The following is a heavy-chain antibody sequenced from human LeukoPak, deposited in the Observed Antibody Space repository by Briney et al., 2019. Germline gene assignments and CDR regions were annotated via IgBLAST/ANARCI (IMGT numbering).Heavy chain of an antibody. CDR1: GFTFSSYA. CDR3: AKDLKIFGVVTLFDY. D-gene: IGHD3-3*01. V-gene: IGHV3-23*01. Sequence: GGSLRLSCAASGFTFSSYAMSWVRQAPGKGLEWVSAISGSGGSTYYADSVKGQFTISRDNSKNTVYLQMNSLRAEDTAVYYCAKDLKIFGVVTLFDYWGQGTLVTVSS. CDR2: ISGSGGST. J-gene: IGHJ4*02.